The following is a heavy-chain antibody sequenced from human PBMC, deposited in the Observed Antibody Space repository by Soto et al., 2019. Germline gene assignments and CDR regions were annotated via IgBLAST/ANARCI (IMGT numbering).Heavy chain of an antibody. V-gene: IGHV4-59*08. CDR1: GGSMSSYY. CDR2: ISYSGST. D-gene: IGHD3-22*01. CDR3: ARLGGYYQAFDN. J-gene: IGHJ4*02. Sequence: PSETLSLTCSVSGGSMSSYYWSWIRQPPGKGLEWIGYISYSGSTKHNPSLKSRVTISVYTSKNQFTLKLSTVTVSDTAVYYCARLGGYYQAFDNWGQGTQVTVSS.